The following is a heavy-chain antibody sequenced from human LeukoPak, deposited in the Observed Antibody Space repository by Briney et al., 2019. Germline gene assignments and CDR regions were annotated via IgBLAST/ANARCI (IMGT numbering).Heavy chain of an antibody. CDR1: GGSISSSSYY. V-gene: IGHV4-39*07. CDR3: ASELTGDSTYFDL. D-gene: IGHD7-27*01. CDR2: IYYSGST. J-gene: IGHJ2*01. Sequence: SETLSLTCTVSGGSISSSSYYWGWIRQPPGKGLEWIGSIYYSGSTYYNPSLKSRVTISVDTSKNQFSLKLSSVTAADTAVYYCASELTGDSTYFDLWGRGTLVTVSS.